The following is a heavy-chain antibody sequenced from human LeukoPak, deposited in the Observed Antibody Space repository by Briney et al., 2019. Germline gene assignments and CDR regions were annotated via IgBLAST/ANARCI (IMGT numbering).Heavy chain of an antibody. D-gene: IGHD5-12*01. V-gene: IGHV3-48*04. CDR2: ISSSGSTI. Sequence: GGSLRLSCAASGFTFSSYSMNWVRQAPGKGLEGVSYISSSGSTIYYADSVKGRFTISRDNAKNSLYLQMNGLRAEDTAVYYCARESRYSGYDLGVGFADYWGQGTLVTVSS. CDR3: ARESRYSGYDLGVGFADY. J-gene: IGHJ4*02. CDR1: GFTFSSYS.